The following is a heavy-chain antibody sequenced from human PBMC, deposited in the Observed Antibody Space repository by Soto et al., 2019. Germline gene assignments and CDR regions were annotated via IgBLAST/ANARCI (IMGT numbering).Heavy chain of an antibody. CDR2: IYWDHDK. V-gene: IGHV2-5*02. CDR1: GFSLTSPGEA. J-gene: IGHJ3*01. Sequence: QITLTESGPTLVKPAQTLTLTCTFSGFSLTSPGEAVAWIHPSPGKALEWLGLIYWDHDKRYSPSLRNRLPIAMDTSKKQVFLTMTNVIPVDTGTYFCAHSVDKDIQNAFDFWGQGTKVNVSS. CDR3: AHSVDKDIQNAFDF.